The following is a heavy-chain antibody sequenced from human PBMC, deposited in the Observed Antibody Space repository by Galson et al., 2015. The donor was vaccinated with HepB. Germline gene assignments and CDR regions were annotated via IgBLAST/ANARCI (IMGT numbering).Heavy chain of an antibody. J-gene: IGHJ6*02. V-gene: IGHV3-48*02. D-gene: IGHD1-14*01. CDR2: ITSSSTII. Sequence: SLRLSCAASGFTFSNYNMNWVRQAPGKGLEWVSYITSSSTIIYYADSVKGRFTISRDNGKNSLYLQMNSLRDEDTAVYYCAREAVTTYGLDVWGQGTTATVSS. CDR3: AREAVTTYGLDV. CDR1: GFTFSNYN.